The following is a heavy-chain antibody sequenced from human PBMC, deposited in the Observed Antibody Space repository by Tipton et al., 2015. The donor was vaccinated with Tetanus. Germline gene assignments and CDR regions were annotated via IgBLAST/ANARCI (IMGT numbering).Heavy chain of an antibody. CDR1: GGSFSGYY. Sequence: TLSLTCAVYGGSFSGYYWSWIRQPPGKGLEWIGEINHSGSTNYNPSLKSRVTISVDTSKNQFSLKLSSVTAADTAVYYCAIGYYDFWSGYASMDVWGQGTTVTVSS. J-gene: IGHJ6*02. CDR3: AIGYYDFWSGYASMDV. CDR2: INHSGST. V-gene: IGHV4-34*01. D-gene: IGHD3-3*01.